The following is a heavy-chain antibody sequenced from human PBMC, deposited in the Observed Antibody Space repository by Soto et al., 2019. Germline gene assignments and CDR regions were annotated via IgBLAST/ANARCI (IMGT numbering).Heavy chain of an antibody. CDR1: GFTFSSYS. J-gene: IGHJ4*02. CDR3: ARPLFFPGIAVAGPFDY. V-gene: IGHV3-21*01. CDR2: ISSSSSYI. D-gene: IGHD6-19*01. Sequence: PGGSLXLSCAASGFTFSSYSMNWVRQAPGKGLEWVSSISSSSSYIYYADSGKGRFTISRDNAKNSLYLQMNSLRAEDTAVYYCARPLFFPGIAVAGPFDYWGQGTLVSVSS.